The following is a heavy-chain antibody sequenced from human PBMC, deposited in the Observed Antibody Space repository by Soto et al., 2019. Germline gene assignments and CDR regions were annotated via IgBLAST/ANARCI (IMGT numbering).Heavy chain of an antibody. J-gene: IGHJ5*02. D-gene: IGHD2-2*01. Sequence: ASETLSLTCTVSGGSISSGDYYWSWIRQPPGKGLEWIGYIYYSGSTYYNPSLKSRVTISVDTSKNQFSLKLSSVTAVDTAVYYCARAPRRVVPAAMWWFDPGGQGALVTVSS. CDR2: IYYSGST. CDR3: ARAPRRVVPAAMWWFDP. CDR1: GGSISSGDYY. V-gene: IGHV4-30-4*01.